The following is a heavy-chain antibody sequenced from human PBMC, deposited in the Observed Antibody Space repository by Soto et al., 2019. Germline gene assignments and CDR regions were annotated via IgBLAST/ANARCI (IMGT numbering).Heavy chain of an antibody. Sequence: PSETLSLTCTVSGGSIRTGGYYWSWIRQHPGKGLEWLGYIYYTGRTYYNPSLKNRLTMSVDMSKSQFSLKLTSLTAADTAVYYCAKDPSPQPTTVVTPGWFDPWGQGILVNVSS. J-gene: IGHJ5*02. V-gene: IGHV4-31*03. CDR1: GGSIRTGGYY. D-gene: IGHD4-17*01. CDR2: IYYTGRT. CDR3: AKDPSPQPTTVVTPGWFDP.